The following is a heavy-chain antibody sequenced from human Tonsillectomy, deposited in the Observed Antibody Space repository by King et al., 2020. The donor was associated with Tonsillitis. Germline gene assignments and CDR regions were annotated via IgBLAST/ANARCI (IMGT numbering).Heavy chain of an antibody. Sequence: VQLQESGPGLVKPSETLSLTCAVSGYSISSGYYWGWIRQPPGKGLEWIGSIYHSGSTYYNPSLKSRVTMSVDTSKNQFSLKLSSVTAADTAVYYCARDGARNSFDLWGRGTLVTVSS. CDR3: ARDGARNSFDL. CDR1: GYSISSGYY. V-gene: IGHV4-38-2*02. D-gene: IGHD4-23*01. J-gene: IGHJ2*01. CDR2: IYHSGST.